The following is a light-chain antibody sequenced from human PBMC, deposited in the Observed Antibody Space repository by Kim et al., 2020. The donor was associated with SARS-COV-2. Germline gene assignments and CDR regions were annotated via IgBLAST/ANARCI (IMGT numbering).Light chain of an antibody. V-gene: IGLV3-19*01. J-gene: IGLJ2*01. CDR1: SLRSYY. CDR2: GKN. CDR3: NTRDSNDNVV. Sequence: VAWGQTVRITCQGDSLRSYYATWYQQKPGQAPILVIYGKNNRPSGIPDRFSGSSSGNTASLTITGTQAGDEPDYYCNTRDSNDNVVFGGGTQLTVL.